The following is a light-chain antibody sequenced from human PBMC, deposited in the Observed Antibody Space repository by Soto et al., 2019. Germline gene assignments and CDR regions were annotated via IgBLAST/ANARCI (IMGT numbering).Light chain of an antibody. CDR2: KAS. V-gene: IGKV1-5*03. CDR1: QSISSW. J-gene: IGKJ1*01. Sequence: DIQMTQSPSTLSASVGDRVTITCRASQSISSWLAWYQQKPGKAPKLLIYKASSLESGVPSRFSGSGSGTEFPLTISSLQPDDFATYYCQQDNSYSPTWTFGQGTKVEIK. CDR3: QQDNSYSPTWT.